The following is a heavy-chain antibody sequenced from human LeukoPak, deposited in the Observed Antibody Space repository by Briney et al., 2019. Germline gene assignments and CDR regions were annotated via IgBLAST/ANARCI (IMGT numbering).Heavy chain of an antibody. CDR2: IYYSGST. Sequence: PSETLSLTCTVSGGSISSSYWSWIRQPPGKGLEWIGYIYYSGSTNYNPSLKSRVTISVDTSKNQFSLKLSSVTAADTAVYYCARMVTHYYDSSGYYLSNYGMDVWGQGTTVTVSS. CDR3: ARMVTHYYDSSGYYLSNYGMDV. V-gene: IGHV4-59*08. J-gene: IGHJ6*02. D-gene: IGHD3-22*01. CDR1: GGSISSSY.